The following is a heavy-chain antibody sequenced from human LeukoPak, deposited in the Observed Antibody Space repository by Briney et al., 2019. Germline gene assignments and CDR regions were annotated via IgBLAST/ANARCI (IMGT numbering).Heavy chain of an antibody. CDR3: ARDPYSSTWSYGMDV. J-gene: IGHJ6*02. V-gene: IGHV3-30*03. CDR1: GFAFNRYG. CDR2: MSYDGNNK. Sequence: GGSLRLSCAASGFAFNRYGMHWVRQAPGKGLEWVAFMSYDGNNKYYADSVKGRFTISRDNSKNTLYLQMNSLRAEDTAVYYCARDPYSSTWSYGMDVWGQGTTVTVSS. D-gene: IGHD6-6*01.